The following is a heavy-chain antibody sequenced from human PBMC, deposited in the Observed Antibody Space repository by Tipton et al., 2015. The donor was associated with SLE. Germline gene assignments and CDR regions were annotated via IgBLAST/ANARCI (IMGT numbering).Heavy chain of an antibody. V-gene: IGHV1-18*01. Sequence: QVQLVQSGAEVKKPGASVKVSCKASGYTFTSYGVSWVRQAPGQGLEWMGWISAYNGNTNYAQKLQGRVTMTTDTSTSTAHMELRSLRSDDTAVYYCATYSSSWPDAFDIWGQGTMVTVSS. D-gene: IGHD6-13*01. CDR2: ISAYNGNT. J-gene: IGHJ3*02. CDR1: GYTFTSYG. CDR3: ATYSSSWPDAFDI.